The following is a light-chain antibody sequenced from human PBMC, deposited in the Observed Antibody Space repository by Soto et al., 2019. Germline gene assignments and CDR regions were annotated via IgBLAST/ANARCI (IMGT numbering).Light chain of an antibody. CDR3: QQYYSEPFT. Sequence: AIRMTQSPSSFSASTGDRVTITCRASQGISSYLAWYQQKPGKAPKLLIYAASTLQSGIPSRFSGSGSGTDFTITISCLHSEDFVTYYCQQYYSEPFTFGPGTQVDIK. V-gene: IGKV1-8*01. CDR1: QGISSY. CDR2: AAS. J-gene: IGKJ3*01.